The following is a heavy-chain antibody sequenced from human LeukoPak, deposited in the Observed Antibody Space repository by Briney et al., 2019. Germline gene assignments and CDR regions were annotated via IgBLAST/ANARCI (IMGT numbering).Heavy chain of an antibody. CDR1: GGSFSGYY. CDR3: ARDKPRTYCSGGSCYPPGFDY. CDR2: ISHCGST. V-gene: IGHV4-34*01. D-gene: IGHD2-15*01. J-gene: IGHJ4*02. Sequence: SETLSLTCAVYGGSFSGYYWSWIRQPPGKGLEWIGEISHCGSTNYNPSLKSRVTISVDTSKSQFSLKLSSVTAADTAVYYCARDKPRTYCSGGSCYPPGFDYWGQGTLVTVSS.